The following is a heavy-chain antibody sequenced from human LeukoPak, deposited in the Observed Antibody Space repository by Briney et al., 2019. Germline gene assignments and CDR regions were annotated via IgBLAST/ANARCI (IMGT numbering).Heavy chain of an antibody. J-gene: IGHJ4*02. V-gene: IGHV3-30*18. CDR1: GFTFSSYG. CDR2: ISYDGSNK. Sequence: GRPLRLSCAASGFTFSSYGMHWVRQAPGKGLEWVAVISYDGSNKYYADSVKGRFTISRDNSKNTLYLQMNSLRAEDTAVYYCAKSRAVAGHYFDYWGQGTLVTVSS. D-gene: IGHD6-19*01. CDR3: AKSRAVAGHYFDY.